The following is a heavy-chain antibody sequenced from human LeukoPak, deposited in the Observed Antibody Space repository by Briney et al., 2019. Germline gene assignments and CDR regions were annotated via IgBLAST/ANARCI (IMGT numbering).Heavy chain of an antibody. CDR1: GFTFSRFG. D-gene: IGHD1-26*01. V-gene: IGHV3-33*08. CDR3: ARMTGSSADY. J-gene: IGHJ4*02. Sequence: GGSLRLSCAASGFTFSRFGMHWVRQAPGKRLEWVALIWFDGRNKSYADSVKGRFTISRDNSKNILYLQMDSLRVEDTAIYYCARMTGSSADYWGQGTLVTVSS. CDR2: IWFDGRNK.